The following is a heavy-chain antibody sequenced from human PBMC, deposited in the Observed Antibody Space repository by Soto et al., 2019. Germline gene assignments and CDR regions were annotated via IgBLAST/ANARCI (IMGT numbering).Heavy chain of an antibody. D-gene: IGHD3-22*01. V-gene: IGHV1-18*01. CDR2: MSANSGNT. J-gene: IGHJ4*02. CDR3: ARDYTSSYNYDSTNYGYFDF. Sequence: GASVKVSCKASGYTFTSYNINWVRLASGQGLEWMGWMSANSGNTGYAQRLQGRVTMTTDTSTSTAYMELRSLRSDDTAVYYCARDYTSSYNYDSTNYGYFDFWGLGTLVTVSS. CDR1: GYTFTSYN.